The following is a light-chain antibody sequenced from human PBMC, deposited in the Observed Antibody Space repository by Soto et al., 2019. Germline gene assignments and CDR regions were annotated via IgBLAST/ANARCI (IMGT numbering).Light chain of an antibody. CDR3: LHRYNWPLT. CDR1: QSVSSY. Sequence: EIVLTQSPATLSLSPGERATLSCRASQSVSSYLAWYQHKPGQAPRLLIYDASNRATGIPARFSCSGSGTDFTLTISRLEPEDFAVYYCLHRYNWPLTFGGGTKVEIK. J-gene: IGKJ4*01. V-gene: IGKV3-11*01. CDR2: DAS.